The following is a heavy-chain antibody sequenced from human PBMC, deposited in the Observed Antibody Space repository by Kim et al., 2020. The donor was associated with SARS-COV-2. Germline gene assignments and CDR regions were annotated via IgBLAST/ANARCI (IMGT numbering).Heavy chain of an antibody. Sequence: GGSLRLSCAVSGFTFSSSAMSWVRQAPGKGLEWVSSISGGADSTFYADSVKGRFTISRDNSRNTLSLHMNNLRAEDTAVYYCATAGRIIMGCFDYWGQGALVTVSP. J-gene: IGHJ4*02. V-gene: IGHV3-23*01. D-gene: IGHD3-10*01. CDR3: ATAGRIIMGCFDY. CDR1: GFTFSSSA. CDR2: ISGGADST.